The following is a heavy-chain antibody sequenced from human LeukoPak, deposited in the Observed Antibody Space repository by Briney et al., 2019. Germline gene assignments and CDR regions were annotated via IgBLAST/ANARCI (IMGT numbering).Heavy chain of an antibody. CDR1: GGSISGSNYY. Sequence: SETLSLTYTVSGGSISGSNYYWAWVRQPPGKGLEWVGSGFYSGSAYSNPSLKSRVTISVDTSRNQFSLNLSSVTAADTAVYYCAMLRGAMTPVTSDFDYWGQGTLVTVSS. V-gene: IGHV4-39*01. D-gene: IGHD4-17*01. J-gene: IGHJ4*02. CDR2: GFYSGSA. CDR3: AMLRGAMTPVTSDFDY.